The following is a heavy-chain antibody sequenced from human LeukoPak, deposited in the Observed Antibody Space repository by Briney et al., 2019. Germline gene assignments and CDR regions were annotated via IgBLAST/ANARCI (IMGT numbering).Heavy chain of an antibody. CDR2: MNPNSGNT. Sequence: ASVKVSCKASGYTFTSYDINWVRQATGQGLEWMGWMNPNSGNTGYAQKFQGRVTMTRNTSISTAYMELSSLRSEDTAVYYCARAKGRAGWFDPWGQGTLVTVSS. CDR3: ARAKGRAGWFDP. V-gene: IGHV1-8*01. CDR1: GYTFTSYD. J-gene: IGHJ5*02.